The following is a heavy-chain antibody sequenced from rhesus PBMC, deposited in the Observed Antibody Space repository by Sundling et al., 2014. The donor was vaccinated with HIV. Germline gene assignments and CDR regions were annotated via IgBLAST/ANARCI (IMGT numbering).Heavy chain of an antibody. Sequence: QVQLQESGPGLVKPSETLSLTCAVSGGSISGGYYWSWIRQPPGKGLEWIGGIYSNSESTNYLSPSLNSRVTLSVDASKNHFSLKLSSVTAADSAVSLDLWDRGVPVTVSS. CDR2: IYSNSEST. CDR1: GGSISGGYY. J-gene: IGHJ4*01. D-gene: IGHD2-39*01. V-gene: IGHV4S13*01. CDR3: L.